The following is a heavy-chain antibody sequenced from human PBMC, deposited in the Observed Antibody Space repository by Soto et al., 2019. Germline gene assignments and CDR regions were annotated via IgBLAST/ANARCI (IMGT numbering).Heavy chain of an antibody. CDR3: ARFYDYDATKNDGFDI. D-gene: IGHD3-16*01. V-gene: IGHV4-31*02. J-gene: IGHJ3*02. CDR2: IYDNGDT. Sequence: WIWIRQHPGRGLEWIGYIYDNGDTYYNPSLKSRVTISADTSKNQFSLRLSSVTAADSAVYYCARFYDYDATKNDGFDIWGQGTFVSVSS.